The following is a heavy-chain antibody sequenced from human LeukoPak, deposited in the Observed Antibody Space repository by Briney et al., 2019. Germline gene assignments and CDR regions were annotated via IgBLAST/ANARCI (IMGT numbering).Heavy chain of an antibody. J-gene: IGHJ4*02. Sequence: GESLKISCKGSGYSFTSYWIGWVRQMPGKVLEWMGIIYPGDSDTRYSPSFQGQVTISADRSISTAYLQWNSLKASDTAMYYCARFAAAAFHFDYWGQGTLVTVSS. CDR2: IYPGDSDT. CDR1: GYSFTSYW. D-gene: IGHD6-13*01. CDR3: ARFAAAAFHFDY. V-gene: IGHV5-51*01.